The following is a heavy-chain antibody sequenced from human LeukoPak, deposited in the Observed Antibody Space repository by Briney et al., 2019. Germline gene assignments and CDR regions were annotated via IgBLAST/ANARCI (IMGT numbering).Heavy chain of an antibody. CDR3: AKDPTIYGSGSPWYFDY. Sequence: GRSLRLSCAASGFTFSSYGMHWVRQAPGKGLEWVAVISYDGSNKYYADSVKGRFTISRDNSKDTLYLQMNSLRAEDTAVYYCAKDPTIYGSGSPWYFDYWGQGTLVTVSS. CDR1: GFTFSSYG. J-gene: IGHJ4*02. CDR2: ISYDGSNK. V-gene: IGHV3-30*18. D-gene: IGHD3-10*01.